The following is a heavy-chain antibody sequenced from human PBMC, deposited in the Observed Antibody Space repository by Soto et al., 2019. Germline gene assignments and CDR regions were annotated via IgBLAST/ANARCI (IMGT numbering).Heavy chain of an antibody. Sequence: ASVKVSCKASGYTFTGYYMHWVRQAPGQGLEWMGWINPNTGGTNFAQKFQGRITMTRDTSISTAYMELSRLRSDDTAVYCCARERATILRYLDYWGQGTLVTVSS. CDR2: INPNTGGT. CDR3: ARERATILRYLDY. J-gene: IGHJ4*02. CDR1: GYTFTGYY. D-gene: IGHD5-12*01. V-gene: IGHV1-2*02.